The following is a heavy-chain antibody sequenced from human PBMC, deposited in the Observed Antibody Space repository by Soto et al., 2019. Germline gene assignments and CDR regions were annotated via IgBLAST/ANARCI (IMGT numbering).Heavy chain of an antibody. Sequence: QVQLVQSGAEVKKPGASVKVSCKASGYTFTSYYMHWVRQAPGQGLEWMGIINPSGGSTSYAQKCQGRVTMTRDTSTSTVYMELSSLRSEDTAVYYCARDRRDIVVVVAGNWFDPWGQGTLVTVSS. D-gene: IGHD2-15*01. V-gene: IGHV1-46*01. J-gene: IGHJ5*02. CDR2: INPSGGST. CDR1: GYTFTSYY. CDR3: ARDRRDIVVVVAGNWFDP.